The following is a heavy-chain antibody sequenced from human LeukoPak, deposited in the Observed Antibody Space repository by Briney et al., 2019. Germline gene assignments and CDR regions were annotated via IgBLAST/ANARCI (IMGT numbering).Heavy chain of an antibody. CDR1: GFTFSTYA. CDR3: ARHDYFGVFAY. CDR2: ISYDGTNK. J-gene: IGHJ4*02. V-gene: IGHV3-30*04. D-gene: IGHD3-3*01. Sequence: GGPLRLSCAASGFTFSTYALDWVRQARGRGVERVAVISYDGTNKYFADCVKGRFTIYRDNDEKTVDVQMNSRSTEDTALYYCARHDYFGVFAYWGQGTLVTVSS.